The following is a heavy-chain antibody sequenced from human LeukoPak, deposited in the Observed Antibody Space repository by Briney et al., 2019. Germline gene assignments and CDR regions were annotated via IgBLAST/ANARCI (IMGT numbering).Heavy chain of an antibody. D-gene: IGHD2-21*01. CDR2: IYSGGST. J-gene: IGHJ6*02. CDR3: ARICGGDCYSGMDV. V-gene: IGHV3-53*01. CDR1: GFTVSSNY. Sequence: GGSLRLSCAASGFTVSSNYMSWVRQAPGKGLEWVSVIYSGGSTYYADSVKGRFTTPRDISKNTLYLQMNSLRAEDTAVYYCARICGGDCYSGMDVWGQGTMVTVSS.